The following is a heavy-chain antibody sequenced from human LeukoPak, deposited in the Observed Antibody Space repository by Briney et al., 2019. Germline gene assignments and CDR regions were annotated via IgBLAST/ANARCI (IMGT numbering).Heavy chain of an antibody. Sequence: HSGGSLRLSCAASGFTFSSYAMSWVRQAPGKGLEWVSAISGSGGSTYYADSVKGRFTISRDNSKNTLYLQMNSLRAEDTAVYYCAKEVQVGVAGSFDYWGQGTLVTVSS. J-gene: IGHJ4*02. CDR2: ISGSGGST. D-gene: IGHD6-19*01. CDR3: AKEVQVGVAGSFDY. V-gene: IGHV3-23*01. CDR1: GFTFSSYA.